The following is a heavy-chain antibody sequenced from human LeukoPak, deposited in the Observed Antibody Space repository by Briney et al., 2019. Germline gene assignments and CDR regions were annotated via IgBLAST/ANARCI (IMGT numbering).Heavy chain of an antibody. CDR1: GGSFSGYY. J-gene: IGHJ6*03. D-gene: IGHD2-2*01. CDR2: INHSGST. V-gene: IGHV4-34*01. Sequence: SETLSLTCAVYGGSFSGYYWSWIRQPPGKGLEWIGEINHSGSTNYNPSLKSRVTISVDTSKNQFSLKLSSVTAADTAVYYCARVVKYCSSTSCLNYYYYMDVWGKGTTVTVSS. CDR3: ARVVKYCSSTSCLNYYYYMDV.